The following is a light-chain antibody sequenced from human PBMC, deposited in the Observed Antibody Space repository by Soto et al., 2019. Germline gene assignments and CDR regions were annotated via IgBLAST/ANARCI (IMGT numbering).Light chain of an antibody. CDR2: GTS. CDR1: QAIGNS. J-gene: IGKJ1*01. Sequence: DIQMTQSPSSLSASVGDSVTITCRTSQAIGNSLNWYQQKPGKAPNLLVYGTSTLQSGVPSRFSGSGSGTDFTLTISSLQREDFATYYRQQSYTSSWTFGQGTKVEIK. CDR3: QQSYTSSWT. V-gene: IGKV1-39*01.